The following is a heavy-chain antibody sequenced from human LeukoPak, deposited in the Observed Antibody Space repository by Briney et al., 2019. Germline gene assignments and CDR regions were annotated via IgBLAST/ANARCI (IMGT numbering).Heavy chain of an antibody. D-gene: IGHD2-21*02. Sequence: GGSLRLSCEASGFMLSVYYMSWFRLAPGKGLEWIGYISPTGSYTTYADSVRGRFTISRDNAKNLLFLQMNDLTTDYTAVYYCARKLGGAQCGGDCFFDHWGQGTRVAVSS. CDR2: ISPTGSYT. V-gene: IGHV3-11*03. CDR1: GFMLSVYY. J-gene: IGHJ4*02. CDR3: ARKLGGAQCGGDCFFDH.